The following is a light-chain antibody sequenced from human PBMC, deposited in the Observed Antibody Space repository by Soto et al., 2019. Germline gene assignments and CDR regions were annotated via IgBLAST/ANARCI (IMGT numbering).Light chain of an antibody. CDR2: KAS. CDR1: QSINNC. J-gene: IGKJ1*01. CDR3: QQCNNYSWT. V-gene: IGKV1-5*03. Sequence: DIQMTQSPSTLSASIGDKVTITCRASQSINNCLAWYQQKPGKAPKPLIYKASNLQSGVPSRFSGSGSGTEFPLTISSLQPDDFATYFCQQCNNYSWTFGQGTKVEIK.